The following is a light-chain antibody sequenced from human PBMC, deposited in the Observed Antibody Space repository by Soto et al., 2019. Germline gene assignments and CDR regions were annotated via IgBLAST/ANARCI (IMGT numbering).Light chain of an antibody. Sequence: QSALTQPASLSGSPGQSITISCAGTSSDIGGSKYVSWYQQHPGKVPKLIIYEVTYRPSGVSARFSGSKSGNTASLTVSGLQAEDEADYYCSSKRSSGTLSVFGTGTKLTVL. CDR1: SSDIGGSKY. CDR3: SSKRSSGTLSV. J-gene: IGLJ1*01. CDR2: EVT. V-gene: IGLV2-14*01.